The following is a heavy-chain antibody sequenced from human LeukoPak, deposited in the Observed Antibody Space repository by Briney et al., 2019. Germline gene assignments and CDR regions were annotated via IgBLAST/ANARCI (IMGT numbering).Heavy chain of an antibody. D-gene: IGHD5-18*01. CDR2: IRSRGYGGTT. CDR1: GFTFGDYA. CDR3: ARGGFSYGY. V-gene: IGHV3-49*03. Sequence: TGGSLRLSCTASGFTFGDYAMSWFRQAPGKGLEWVGLIRSRGYGGTTEYAASVKGRFAIPRDDSKSIAYLQMNSLKTEDTAVYYCARGGFSYGYWGQGTLVTVSS. J-gene: IGHJ4*02.